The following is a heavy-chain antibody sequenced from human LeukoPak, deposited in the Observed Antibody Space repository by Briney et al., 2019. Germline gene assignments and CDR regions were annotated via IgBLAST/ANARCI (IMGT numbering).Heavy chain of an antibody. J-gene: IGHJ4*02. CDR3: AKAIDIYGDYVPFDY. CDR1: GFTFNTYA. CDR2: ISPSSSTM. Sequence: PGGSLRLSCAASGFTFNTYAMNWVRQAPGKGLEWVSYISPSSSTMYYADSVKGRFTISRDNAKHSLYLQMNSLRAEDTAVYYCAKAIDIYGDYVPFDYWGQGALVTVSS. D-gene: IGHD4-17*01. V-gene: IGHV3-48*01.